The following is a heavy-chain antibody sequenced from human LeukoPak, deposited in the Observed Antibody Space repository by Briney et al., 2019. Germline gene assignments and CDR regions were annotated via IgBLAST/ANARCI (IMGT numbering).Heavy chain of an antibody. CDR1: GYTFTDCY. V-gene: IGHV1-2*02. CDR2: INPNSGDT. Sequence: GASVKVSCKASGYTFTDCYIHWVRQAPGQGLEWMGWINPNSGDTNYAQNFQDRVTLTRDTSISTAYMELTNLRSDDTAVYYCARPNGAYYNWFDPWGQGTLVTVSS. CDR3: ARPNGAYYNWFDP. D-gene: IGHD2-8*01. J-gene: IGHJ5*02.